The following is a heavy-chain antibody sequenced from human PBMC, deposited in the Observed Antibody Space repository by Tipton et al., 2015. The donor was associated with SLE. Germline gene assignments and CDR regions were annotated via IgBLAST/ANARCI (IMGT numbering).Heavy chain of an antibody. V-gene: IGHV1-69*06. Sequence: QSGAEVKKPGSSVKVSCKASGGTFSSYAISWVRQAPGQGLEWMGGIIPIFGTANYAQKFQGRVTIAADKSTSTAYMELSSLRSEDTAVYYCARRGLRVYNWNYFDYWGQGTLVTVSS. CDR3: ARRGLRVYNWNYFDY. CDR1: GGTFSSYA. J-gene: IGHJ4*02. D-gene: IGHD1-20*01. CDR2: IIPIFGTA.